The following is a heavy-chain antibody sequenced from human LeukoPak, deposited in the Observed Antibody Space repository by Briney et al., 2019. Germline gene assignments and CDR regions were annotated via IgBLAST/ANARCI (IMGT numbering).Heavy chain of an antibody. CDR3: ARAANYYYDSRWFDP. J-gene: IGHJ5*02. Sequence: GGSLRLSCAASGFTVSSNYMSWVRQAPGKGLEWVSVIYSGDSTYYADSVKGRFTISRDNSKNTLYLQMNSLRAEDTAVYYCARAANYYYDSRWFDPWGQGTLVTVSS. D-gene: IGHD3-22*01. V-gene: IGHV3-53*01. CDR1: GFTVSSNY. CDR2: IYSGDST.